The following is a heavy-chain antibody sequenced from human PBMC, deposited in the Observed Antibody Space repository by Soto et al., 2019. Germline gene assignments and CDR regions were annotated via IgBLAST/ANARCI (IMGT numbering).Heavy chain of an antibody. CDR2: TYYRSKWYN. Sequence: SPTLSLTCAISGGSVASNSAAWNWIRKSPSRGLEWLGRTYYRSKWYNDYAVSVKSRITINPDTSKNQFSLQLNSVTPEDTAVYYCARDLYSSGWRGGDWYYYYGMEVWGQGTTVTVSS. CDR1: GGSVASNSAA. D-gene: IGHD6-19*01. CDR3: ARDLYSSGWRGGDWYYYYGMEV. J-gene: IGHJ6*02. V-gene: IGHV6-1*01.